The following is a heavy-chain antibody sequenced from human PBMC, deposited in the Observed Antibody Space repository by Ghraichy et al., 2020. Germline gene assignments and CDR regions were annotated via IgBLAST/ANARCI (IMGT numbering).Heavy chain of an antibody. D-gene: IGHD4-17*01. Sequence: GESLNISCAASGFTFSDYYMSWIRQAPGKGLEWVSYISSSSSYTNYADSVKGRFTISRDNAKNSLYLQMNSLRAEDTAVYYCALTVTTEGRVGWFDPWGQGTLVTVSS. CDR3: ALTVTTEGRVGWFDP. V-gene: IGHV3-11*03. J-gene: IGHJ5*02. CDR1: GFTFSDYY. CDR2: ISSSSSYT.